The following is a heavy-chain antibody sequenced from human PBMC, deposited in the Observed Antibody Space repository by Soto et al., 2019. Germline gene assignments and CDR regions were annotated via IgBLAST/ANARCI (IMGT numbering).Heavy chain of an antibody. CDR2: MNPDSGNT. CDR3: ARGPRNWGFDF. J-gene: IGHJ4*02. D-gene: IGHD7-27*01. V-gene: IGHV1-8*01. Sequence: QVQLEQSGAEVKKPGASVKVSCKASGYRFTTYDFNWVRRAPGQGFEWMGWMNPDSGNTGYAQKFQSXVTMTRDTSISTAYMELSSLRSEDTAVYYCARGPRNWGFDFWGQGTLVTVSS. CDR1: GYRFTTYD.